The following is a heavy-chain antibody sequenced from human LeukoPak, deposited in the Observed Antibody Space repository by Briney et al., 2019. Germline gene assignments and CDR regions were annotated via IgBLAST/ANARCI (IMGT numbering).Heavy chain of an antibody. CDR1: GYTFTEYY. J-gene: IGHJ3*02. Sequence: ASVKVSCKTSGYTFTEYYIHWVRQAPGQGLEWMGWMNPNSGNTGYAQKFQGRVTMTRNTSISTAYMELSSLRSEDTAVYYCARRSHYGDYDAFDIWGQGTMVTVSS. V-gene: IGHV1-8*01. CDR3: ARRSHYGDYDAFDI. D-gene: IGHD4-17*01. CDR2: MNPNSGNT.